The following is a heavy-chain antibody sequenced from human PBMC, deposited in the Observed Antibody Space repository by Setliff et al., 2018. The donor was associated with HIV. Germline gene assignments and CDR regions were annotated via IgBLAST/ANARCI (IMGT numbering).Heavy chain of an antibody. V-gene: IGHV3-21*05. J-gene: IGHJ3*02. CDR1: KFTFSSYG. Sequence: GGSLRLSCAASKFTFSSYGMHWVRQAPGKGLEWVSYITKRADETHYADSVKGRFSISRDTAKNSLYLQMNSLRPEDTALYYCVRDLLWAFDMWGPGTMVTVSS. CDR3: VRDLLWAFDM. D-gene: IGHD3-10*01. CDR2: ITKRADET.